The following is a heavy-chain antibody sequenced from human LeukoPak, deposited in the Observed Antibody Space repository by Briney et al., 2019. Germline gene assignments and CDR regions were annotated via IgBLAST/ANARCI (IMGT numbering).Heavy chain of an antibody. J-gene: IGHJ4*02. V-gene: IGHV1-3*01. CDR1: GYTFTSYA. Sequence: ASVKVSCKASGYTFTSYAMHWVRQAPGQRLEWMGWINAGNGNTKYSQKFQGRVTITADKSTSTAYMELSSLRPEDTAVYYCARDSSDRPLDYWGQGTLVTVSS. CDR3: ARDSSDRPLDY. CDR2: INAGNGNT.